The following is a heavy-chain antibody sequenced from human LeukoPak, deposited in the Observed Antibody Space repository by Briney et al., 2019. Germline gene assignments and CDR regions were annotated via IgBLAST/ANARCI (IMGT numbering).Heavy chain of an antibody. V-gene: IGHV1-2*02. CDR2: INFNSGGT. CDR3: ATTGICTAGSCPAFDS. J-gene: IGHJ4*02. Sequence: ASVKVSCKASGYTFPGPYVHWVRQAPGQGVEWMGWINFNSGGTQYVQNFQGKVTMTRDTSVNTDYMVLSRLRCDDTAIYYVATTGICTAGSCPAFDSWGQGTLVTVSS. CDR1: GYTFPGPY. D-gene: IGHD2-15*01.